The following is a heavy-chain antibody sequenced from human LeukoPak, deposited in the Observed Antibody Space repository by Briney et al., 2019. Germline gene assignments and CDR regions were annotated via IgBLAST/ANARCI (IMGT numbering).Heavy chain of an antibody. CDR2: IYYSGST. J-gene: IGHJ3*02. D-gene: IGHD4/OR15-4a*01. CDR3: ARERSGSYGGAFDI. V-gene: IGHV4-59*01. CDR1: GGSISSYY. Sequence: SETLSLTCTVSGGSISSYYWSWVRQPPGKGLDWIGYIYYSGSTNYNPSLKSRVTISVDTSKNQFSLKLSSVTAADTAVYYCARERSGSYGGAFDIWGQGTMVTVSS.